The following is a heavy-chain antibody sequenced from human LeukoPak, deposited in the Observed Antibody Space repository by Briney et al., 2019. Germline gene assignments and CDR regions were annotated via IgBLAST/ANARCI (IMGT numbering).Heavy chain of an antibody. CDR3: ARESASLRIAARGAFDI. Sequence: ASVTVSCKASGYTFTSYGISWVRQAPGQGLEWMGWISAYNGNTNYAQKLQGRVTMTTDTSTSTAYMELRSLRSDDTAVYYCARESASLRIAARGAFDIWGQGTMVTVSS. CDR1: GYTFTSYG. CDR2: ISAYNGNT. V-gene: IGHV1-18*01. J-gene: IGHJ3*02. D-gene: IGHD6-6*01.